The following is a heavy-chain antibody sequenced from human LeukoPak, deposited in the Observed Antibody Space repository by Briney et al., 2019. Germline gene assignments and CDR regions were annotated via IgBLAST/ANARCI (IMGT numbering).Heavy chain of an antibody. CDR3: ARAHSNNWHVDY. V-gene: IGHV4-59*01. D-gene: IGHD1-1*01. J-gene: IGHJ4*02. CDR1: GGSISGYY. Sequence: PSETLSLTCTVSGGSISGYYWSWIRQPPGKGLEWIGYIYYSGNSDYNPSLKSRVSISVDTSKNQLSLRLSSVTAADTAVYYCARAHSNNWHVDYWGQGTLVTVSS. CDR2: IYYSGNS.